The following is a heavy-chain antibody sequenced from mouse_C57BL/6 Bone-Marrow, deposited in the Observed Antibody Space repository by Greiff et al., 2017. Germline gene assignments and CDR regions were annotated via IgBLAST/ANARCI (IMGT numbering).Heavy chain of an antibody. CDR1: GYSITSGYY. Sequence: EVQLQQSGPGLVKPSQSLSLTCSVTGYSITSGYYWNWIRQFPGNKLEWMGYISYDGSNNYNPSLKNRISITRDTSKNQFFLKLNSVTTEDTATYYCARGAAYYYYAMDYWGQGTSVTVSS. CDR3: ARGAAYYYYAMDY. D-gene: IGHD3-3*01. CDR2: ISYDGSN. J-gene: IGHJ4*01. V-gene: IGHV3-6*01.